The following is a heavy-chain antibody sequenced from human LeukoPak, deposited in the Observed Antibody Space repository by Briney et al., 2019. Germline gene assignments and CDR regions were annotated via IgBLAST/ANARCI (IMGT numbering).Heavy chain of an antibody. CDR1: GFIFSSYW. CDR2: IKQDGSEK. V-gene: IGHV3-7*01. CDR3: ARDPYSGNYGNDYYYYMDV. J-gene: IGHJ6*03. Sequence: GGSLRLSCAASGFIFSSYWMSWVRQAPGKGLEWVANIKQDGSEKYYVDSVKGRFTISRDNAKNSLYLQMDSLGPEDTAVYYCARDPYSGNYGNDYYYYMDVWGKGTTVTISS. D-gene: IGHD1-26*01.